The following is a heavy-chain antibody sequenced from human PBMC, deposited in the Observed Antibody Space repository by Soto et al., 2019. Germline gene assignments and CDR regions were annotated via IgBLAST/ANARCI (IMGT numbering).Heavy chain of an antibody. CDR1: GYTFTSYD. D-gene: IGHD1-1*01. J-gene: IGHJ4*02. CDR2: MNPNSGNT. Sequence: QVQLVQSGAEVKKPGASVKVSCKASGYTFTSYDIDWVRQATGQGLEWMGWMNPNSGNTGYAQKFQGRVIMTSNTAISTAYRALSSLRSEDTAVDYCAREKGRGKLDYWGQGTRVTVSS. CDR3: AREKGRGKLDY. V-gene: IGHV1-8*01.